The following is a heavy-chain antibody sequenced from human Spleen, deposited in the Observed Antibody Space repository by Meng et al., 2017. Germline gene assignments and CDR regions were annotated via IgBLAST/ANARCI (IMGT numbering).Heavy chain of an antibody. CDR1: GYTLSSDG. V-gene: IGHV1-18*01. CDR3: ATRGNPYLNC. J-gene: IGHJ4*02. Sequence: QGGLVQSEVGVDKPEPSANVSCEGSGYTLSSDGFSWLRQAPGSGLEWMGWINAYNGNTDYEQKFQGRVTMTTDTSTRRAYMELMSLRSDDTAVYYCATRGNPYLNCWCQGTLVTVSS. CDR2: INAYNGNT.